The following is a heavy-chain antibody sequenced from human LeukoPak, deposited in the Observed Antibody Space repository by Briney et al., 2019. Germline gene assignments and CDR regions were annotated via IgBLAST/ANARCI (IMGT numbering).Heavy chain of an antibody. D-gene: IGHD3-16*01. V-gene: IGHV1-2*02. CDR2: ISPNSGGT. Sequence: ASVKVSCKASGYTFTGYYIHWVRQAPGQGLEWVGWISPNSGGTNYAQKFQGRVTMTRDTSITTAYMELTRLTSDDTAAYYCARYADSYVYYYMDVWGKGTTVTVSS. CDR1: GYTFTGYY. CDR3: ARYADSYVYYYMDV. J-gene: IGHJ6*03.